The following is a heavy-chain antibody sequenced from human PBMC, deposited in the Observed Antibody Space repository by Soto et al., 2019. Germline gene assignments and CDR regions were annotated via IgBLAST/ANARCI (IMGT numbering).Heavy chain of an antibody. CDR3: ARVMYDFWSGYYATDYYYYGMDV. CDR2: ISYDGSNK. Sequence: QVQLVESGGGVVQPGRSLRLSCAASGFTFSSYAMHWVRQAPGKGLEWVAVISYDGSNKYYADSVKGRFTISRDNSKNTLYLQMNSLRAEDTAVYYCARVMYDFWSGYYATDYYYYGMDVWGQGTTVTVSS. J-gene: IGHJ6*02. CDR1: GFTFSSYA. D-gene: IGHD3-3*01. V-gene: IGHV3-30-3*01.